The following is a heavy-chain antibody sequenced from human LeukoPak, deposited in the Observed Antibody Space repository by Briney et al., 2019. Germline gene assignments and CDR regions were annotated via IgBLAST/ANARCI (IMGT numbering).Heavy chain of an antibody. D-gene: IGHD4-17*01. CDR2: ISYDGSNK. CDR3: VRNRWMTTVTPLDY. V-gene: IGHV3-30*03. Sequence: GGSLRLSCAASGFTFSSYGMHRVRQAPGKGLEWVAVISYDGSNKYYADSVKGRFTISRDNSKNTLYLQMNSLRAEDTAVYYCVRNRWMTTVTPLDYWGQGTLVTVSS. J-gene: IGHJ4*02. CDR1: GFTFSSYG.